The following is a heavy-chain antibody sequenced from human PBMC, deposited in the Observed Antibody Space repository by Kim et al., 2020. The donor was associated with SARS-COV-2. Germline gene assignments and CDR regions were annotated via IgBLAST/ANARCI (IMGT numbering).Heavy chain of an antibody. Sequence: YAESVQGRFTISRDNSKNTLYLQMNSLRAEDTAVYYCARPGSGSYFGYFDLWGRGTLVTVSS. J-gene: IGHJ2*01. CDR3: ARPGSGSYFGYFDL. D-gene: IGHD3-10*01. V-gene: IGHV3-30*01.